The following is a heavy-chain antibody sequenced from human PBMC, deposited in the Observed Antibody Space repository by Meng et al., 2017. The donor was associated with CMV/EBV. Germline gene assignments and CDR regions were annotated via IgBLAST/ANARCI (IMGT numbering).Heavy chain of an antibody. D-gene: IGHD2-21*01. Sequence: GESLKTSCAAFGFTFSSYAMHWVRQAPGKGLGWVSVISYDGSNKYYADSVKGRFTISRDNSKNTLYLQMNSLRAEDTAVYYCAREPTEHIVVVIAILTYGMDVWGQGTTVTVSS. J-gene: IGHJ6*02. V-gene: IGHV3-30*04. CDR3: AREPTEHIVVVIAILTYGMDV. CDR1: GFTFSSYA. CDR2: ISYDGSNK.